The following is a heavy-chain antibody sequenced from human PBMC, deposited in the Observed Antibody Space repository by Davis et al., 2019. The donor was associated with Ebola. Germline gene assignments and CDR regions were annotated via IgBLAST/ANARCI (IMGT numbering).Heavy chain of an antibody. V-gene: IGHV4-59*01. CDR2: IYYSGST. J-gene: IGHJ4*02. D-gene: IGHD6-13*01. Sequence: GSVRLSCTVSGGSISSYYWSWIRQPPGKGLEWIGYIYYSGSTNYNPSLKSRVTISVDTSKNQFSLKLSSVTAADTAVYYCARVRSSWYQEFDYWGQGTLVTVSS. CDR3: ARVRSSWYQEFDY. CDR1: GGSISSYY.